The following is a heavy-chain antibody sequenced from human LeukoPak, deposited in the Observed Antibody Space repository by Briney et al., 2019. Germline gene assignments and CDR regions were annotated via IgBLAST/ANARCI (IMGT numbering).Heavy chain of an antibody. D-gene: IGHD5-18*01. V-gene: IGHV3-7*01. J-gene: IGHJ4*02. CDR3: ARALIQLYAFLDY. CDR1: GFTFSSYW. CDR2: IKQDGSEK. Sequence: GGSLRLSCAASGFTFSSYWMSWVRQAPGKGLEWVADIKQDGSEKYYVDSVKGRFTISRDNAKNSLYLQMNSLRAEDTAVYYCARALIQLYAFLDYWGQGTLVTVSS.